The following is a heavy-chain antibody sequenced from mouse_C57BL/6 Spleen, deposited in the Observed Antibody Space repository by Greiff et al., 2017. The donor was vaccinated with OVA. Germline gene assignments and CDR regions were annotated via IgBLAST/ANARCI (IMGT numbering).Heavy chain of an antibody. J-gene: IGHJ2*01. CDR3: AEGGLVVPFGY. Sequence: VQLQQSGPELVKPGASVKISCKASGYAFSSSWMNWVKQRPGKGLEWIGRIYPGDGDTNYNRKFKGKATLTADKSSSTAYMQLRSLTSEDSAVYYCAEGGLVVPFGYWGQGTTLTVSS. V-gene: IGHV1-82*01. CDR1: GYAFSSSW. D-gene: IGHD1-1*01. CDR2: IYPGDGDT.